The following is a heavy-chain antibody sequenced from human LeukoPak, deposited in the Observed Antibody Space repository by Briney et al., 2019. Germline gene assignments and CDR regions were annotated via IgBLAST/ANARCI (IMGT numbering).Heavy chain of an antibody. CDR2: ISWNSGSI. CDR3: ARDRDYGDFFDY. J-gene: IGHJ4*02. V-gene: IGHV3-9*01. D-gene: IGHD4-17*01. Sequence: GRSLRLSCAASGFTFDDYAMHWVRQAPGKGLEWVSGISWNSGSIGYADSVKGRFTISRDNAKNSLYPQMNSLRAEDTAVYYCARDRDYGDFFDYWGQGTLVTVSS. CDR1: GFTFDDYA.